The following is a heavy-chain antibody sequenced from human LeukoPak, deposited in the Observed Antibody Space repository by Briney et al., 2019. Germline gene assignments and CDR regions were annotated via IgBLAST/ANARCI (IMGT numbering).Heavy chain of an antibody. CDR2: IRGNGDTT. D-gene: IGHD1-26*01. CDR1: VFTFSNYA. V-gene: IGHV3-23*01. J-gene: IGHJ6*02. CDR3: AKEISGTFDFHHNMDV. Sequence: RGSLRLSCAASVFTFSNYAMNWVRQAPGEGLEWVSAIRGNGDTTYYADSVRGRFSISRDNSKNTLFLQTNSPRNDDTAVYYCAKEISGTFDFHHNMDVWGQGTAVTVSS.